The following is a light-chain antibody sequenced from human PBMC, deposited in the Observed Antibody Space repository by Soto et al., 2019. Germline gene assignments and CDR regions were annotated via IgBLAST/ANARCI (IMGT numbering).Light chain of an antibody. CDR3: GTWDNSLSGWV. J-gene: IGLJ3*02. CDR1: SSNIGSHS. CDR2: EDD. V-gene: IGLV1-51*02. Sequence: QPVLTQPPSVSAAPGQRITISCSGSSSNIGSHSVSWYQQFPGTAPKFLIYEDDKRPSGIPDRFSVSKSGASATLGITGLQTGDEADYYCGTWDNSLSGWVFGGGTKLTVL.